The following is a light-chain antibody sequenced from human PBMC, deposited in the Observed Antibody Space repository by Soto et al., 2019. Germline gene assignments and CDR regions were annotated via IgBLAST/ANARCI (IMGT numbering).Light chain of an antibody. Sequence: QSVLTQPASVSGSPGQSITISCTGTSSDVGGYNYVSWYQQHPGKAPKLMIYEVSNRPSGVSTRFSGSKSGNTASLSISGLQAEDEADYYCSSYTSDSTRYVFGAGTKVTVL. CDR3: SSYTSDSTRYV. J-gene: IGLJ1*01. V-gene: IGLV2-14*01. CDR1: SSDVGGYNY. CDR2: EVS.